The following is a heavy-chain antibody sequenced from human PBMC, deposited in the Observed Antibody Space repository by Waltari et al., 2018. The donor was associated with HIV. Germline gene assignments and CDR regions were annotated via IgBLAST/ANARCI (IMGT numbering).Heavy chain of an antibody. CDR2: ISPYNGNT. Sequence: QVQLVLSGGEVQKPGASVKVSCKASGYTFIYHGITWVRQAPGQGLEWMAWISPYNGNTDYAQRFQGRVSVTTDTSTNTAYMELRSLRSDDTAVYFCARVAGGDYFDYWGQGTLVTVSS. V-gene: IGHV1-18*01. D-gene: IGHD4-17*01. J-gene: IGHJ4*02. CDR1: GYTFIYHG. CDR3: ARVAGGDYFDY.